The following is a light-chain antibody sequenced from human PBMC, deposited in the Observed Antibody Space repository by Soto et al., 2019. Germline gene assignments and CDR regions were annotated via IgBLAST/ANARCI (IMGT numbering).Light chain of an antibody. V-gene: IGKV3-11*01. CDR2: DAS. J-gene: IGKJ5*01. CDR3: QQRSGWPPIT. Sequence: EIVLTQSPATLSLSPGERATLSCRASQSVRSFLAWYLQKPGQAPRLLIHDASYRATGIPARFSGSGSGTNFTLTISSLEPEDFAIYYCQQRSGWPPITFGQGTRLEIK. CDR1: QSVRSF.